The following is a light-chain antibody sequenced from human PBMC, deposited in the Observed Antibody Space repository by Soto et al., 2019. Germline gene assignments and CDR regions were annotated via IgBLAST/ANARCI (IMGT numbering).Light chain of an antibody. Sequence: QSVLTQPASVSGSPGQSITISCTGTSSDVGHYNYVSWYQQHPGKAPKLIIYEVSHRPSGVSNRFSGSNYGNTASLTISGLQAEDEADYYCSSYTGSNNFVFGTGTKLTVL. CDR3: SSYTGSNNFV. V-gene: IGLV2-14*01. J-gene: IGLJ1*01. CDR2: EVS. CDR1: SSDVGHYNY.